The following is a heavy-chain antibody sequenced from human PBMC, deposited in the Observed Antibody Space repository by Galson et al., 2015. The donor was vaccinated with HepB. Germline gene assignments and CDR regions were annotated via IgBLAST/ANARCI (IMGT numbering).Heavy chain of an antibody. V-gene: IGHV1-2*02. CDR1: GYAFTGYY. D-gene: IGHD4-17*01. CDR3: ARENDYGQNQFDY. Sequence: SVKVSCKASGYAFTGYYIHWVRQAPGQGLEWMGWVNPNTGGTKYAQKFQGRVTMTRDTSMRTAYMEVNSLRSDDIAVYYCARENDYGQNQFDYWGQGTLVTVSS. CDR2: VNPNTGGT. J-gene: IGHJ4*02.